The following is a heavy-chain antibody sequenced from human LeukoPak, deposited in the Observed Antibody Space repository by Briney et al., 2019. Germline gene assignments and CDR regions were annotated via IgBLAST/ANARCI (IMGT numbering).Heavy chain of an antibody. J-gene: IGHJ4*02. CDR1: GFTFDDYA. D-gene: IGHD3-9*01. CDR3: AKDTTYDILTGYFDY. CDR2: ISWNSGSI. V-gene: IGHV3-9*01. Sequence: GGSLRLSCAASGFTFDDYAMHWVRQAPGKGLEWVSGISWNSGSIGYADSVKGRFTISGDNAKNSLYLQMNSLRAEDTALYYCAKDTTYDILTGYFDYWGQGTLVTVSS.